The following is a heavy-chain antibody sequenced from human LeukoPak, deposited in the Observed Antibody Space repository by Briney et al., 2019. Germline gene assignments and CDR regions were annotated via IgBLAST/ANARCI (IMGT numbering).Heavy chain of an antibody. CDR3: AKGTGAVAGTGDDAFDI. CDR2: ISGSGGST. V-gene: IGHV3-23*01. Sequence: PGGSLRLSCAASGFTFNRYGMNWVRQAPGKGLEWVSAISGSGGSTYYADSVKGRFTISRDNSKNTLHLQMNSLRAEDTAVYYCAKGTGAVAGTGDDAFDIWGQGTMVTVSS. CDR1: GFTFNRYG. D-gene: IGHD6-19*01. J-gene: IGHJ3*02.